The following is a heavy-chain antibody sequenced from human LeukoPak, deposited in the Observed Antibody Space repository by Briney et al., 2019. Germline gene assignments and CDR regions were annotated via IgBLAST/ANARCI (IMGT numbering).Heavy chain of an antibody. CDR3: VREGSGIVGALDY. J-gene: IGHJ4*02. Sequence: GGSLRLSCAASGFTFSSYSMNWVRQAPGKGLEWVSYISSSSSTIYYADSVKGRFTISRDNAKNSLYLQMNSLRAEDTAVYYCVREGSGIVGALDYWGQGTLVTVSS. D-gene: IGHD1-26*01. V-gene: IGHV3-48*01. CDR1: GFTFSSYS. CDR2: ISSSSSTI.